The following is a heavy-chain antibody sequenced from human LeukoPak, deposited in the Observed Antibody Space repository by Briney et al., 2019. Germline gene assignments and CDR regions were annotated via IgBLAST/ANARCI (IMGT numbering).Heavy chain of an antibody. D-gene: IGHD6-13*01. CDR1: GFTFSGFW. CDR3: ARDFYRGIAAATGAFDI. Sequence: GGSLRLSCAVSGFTFSGFWMSWSRQAPGKGLEWVASINSDGSEGYYADVVKGRFTIPRDNAKNSLYLQMNSLRAEDTAVYYCARDFYRGIAAATGAFDIWGQGTMVTVSS. CDR2: INSDGSEG. J-gene: IGHJ3*02. V-gene: IGHV3-7*01.